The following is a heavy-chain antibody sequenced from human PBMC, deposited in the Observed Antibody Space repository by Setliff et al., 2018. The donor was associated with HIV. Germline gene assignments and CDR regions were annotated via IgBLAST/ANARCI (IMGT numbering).Heavy chain of an antibody. D-gene: IGHD6-6*01. J-gene: IGHJ3*02. CDR1: GGSISHYY. Sequence: SETLSLTCTVSGGSISHYYWTWIRQPPGKGLEWIGYIYYSGSTNYNPSLKSRATISVDTSKNQFSLKLSSVTATDTAVYYCARGPSSSDAFDIWGQGTMVTVSS. CDR2: IYYSGST. CDR3: ARGPSSSDAFDI. V-gene: IGHV4-59*01.